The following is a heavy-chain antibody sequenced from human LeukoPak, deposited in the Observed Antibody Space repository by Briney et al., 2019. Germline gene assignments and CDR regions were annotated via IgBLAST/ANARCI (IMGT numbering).Heavy chain of an antibody. J-gene: IGHJ6*02. Sequence: GGSLRLSCAASGFTFSGYGMIWVRQAPGKGLEWVSAISGSGGSTYYADSVKGRFTISRDNSKNTLYLQMNSLRAEDTAVYYCASGFDYGKLYYYYGMDVRGQGTTVTVSS. D-gene: IGHD4-17*01. V-gene: IGHV3-23*01. CDR2: ISGSGGST. CDR1: GFTFSGYG. CDR3: ASGFDYGKLYYYYGMDV.